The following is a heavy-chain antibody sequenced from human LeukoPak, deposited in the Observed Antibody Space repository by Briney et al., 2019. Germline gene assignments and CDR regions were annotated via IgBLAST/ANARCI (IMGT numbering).Heavy chain of an antibody. CDR1: GFTFRNYG. D-gene: IGHD5-24*01. J-gene: IGHJ4*02. CDR2: IRSDGTKT. V-gene: IGHV3-30*02. CDR3: AKGRGKDGQNLFDY. Sequence: PGGSLRLSCAASGFTFRNYGMHWVRQAPGKGLEWVTFIRSDGTKTHYADSVKGRFTISRDNSKNTLFLQIDNLRVDDTAVYYCAKGRGKDGQNLFDYWGQGTLITVSS.